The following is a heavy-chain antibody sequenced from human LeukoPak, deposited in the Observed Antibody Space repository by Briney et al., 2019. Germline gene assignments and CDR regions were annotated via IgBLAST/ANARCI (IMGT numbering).Heavy chain of an antibody. D-gene: IGHD4-23*01. CDR2: IHTSEGT. V-gene: IGHV4-4*09. CDR3: ARQAGGTSGPFDF. J-gene: IGHJ4*02. CDR1: GDSISGYY. Sequence: PSETLSLTCSVSGDSISGYYWGWVRQPPGKGLEWIAYIHTSEGTDYNPSLKSRVTVSVDTSKNQFSLKLSSVTAADTAVYYCARQAGGTSGPFDFWGPGTLVTVSS.